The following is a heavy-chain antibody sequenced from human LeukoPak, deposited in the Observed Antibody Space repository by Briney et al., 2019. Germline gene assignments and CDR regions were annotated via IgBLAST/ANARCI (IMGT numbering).Heavy chain of an antibody. V-gene: IGHV3-66*01. CDR3: ARDRATGFSDALDI. D-gene: IGHD2/OR15-2a*01. CDR1: GFIVSTNY. CDR2: LYSDGST. J-gene: IGHJ3*02. Sequence: GGSLRLSCAASGFIVSTNYMNWVRQAPGKGLEWVSVLYSDGSTYYADSVKGRFTISRDNSKNTLSLQMNSLRAEDTAVYSCARDRATGFSDALDIWGQGTMVIVSS.